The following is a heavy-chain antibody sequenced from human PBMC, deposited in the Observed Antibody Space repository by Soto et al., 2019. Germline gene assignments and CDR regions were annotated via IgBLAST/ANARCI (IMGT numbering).Heavy chain of an antibody. CDR1: GGSVSSGRYY. Sequence: SETLSLTCTVSGGSVSSGRYYWGWIRQPPGKGLEWIGSIYYSGSTYYNPSLKSRVTISIDTSKIQFSLQLSSVTATDTAVYYCPRHYRSGRFDYWGQGTLVTVSS. CDR2: IYYSGST. CDR3: PRHYRSGRFDY. D-gene: IGHD1-26*01. V-gene: IGHV4-39*01. J-gene: IGHJ4*02.